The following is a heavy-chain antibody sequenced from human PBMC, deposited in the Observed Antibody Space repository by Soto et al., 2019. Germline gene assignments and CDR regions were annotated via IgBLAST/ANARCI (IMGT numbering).Heavy chain of an antibody. CDR3: ARQATVVTPYYFDF. CDR1: GFTFNTYW. V-gene: IGHV5-51*01. CDR2: IYPGDSET. J-gene: IGHJ4*02. Sequence: PGESLKISCKGSGFTFNTYWIAWVRQMPGKGLEWMGIIYPGDSETRYGPSFQGHVTISIDKSLNTAYLQWASLEASDTAMYYCARQATVVTPYYFDFWGKGTLGTVAT. D-gene: IGHD2-21*02.